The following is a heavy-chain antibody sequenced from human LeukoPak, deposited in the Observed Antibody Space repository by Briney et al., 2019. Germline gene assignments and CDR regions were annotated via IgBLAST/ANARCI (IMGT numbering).Heavy chain of an antibody. CDR3: AREANMGGYFDL. CDR1: GFTFSTHW. D-gene: IGHD2/OR15-2a*01. J-gene: IGHJ2*01. Sequence: GGSLRLSCESSGFTFSTHWMSWVRQAPGKGLKWVANIKQDGSDKYYVDSVKGRFTVSRDNAKQSVYLQLNSLRSEDTAVYYCAREANMGGYFDLWGRGTLVTVSS. CDR2: IKQDGSDK. V-gene: IGHV3-7*01.